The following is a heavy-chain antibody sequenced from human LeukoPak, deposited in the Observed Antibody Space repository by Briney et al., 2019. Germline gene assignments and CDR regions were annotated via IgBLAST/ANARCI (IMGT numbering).Heavy chain of an antibody. CDR2: INHSGNT. CDR1: GGSFSGYY. D-gene: IGHD2-15*01. J-gene: IGHJ4*02. Sequence: SETLSLTCAVYGGSFSGYYWSWIRQPPGKGLEWIGEINHSGNTNYNPSLKSRVTISVDTSKNQFSLKLNSVTAADTAVYYCARTPGAALDWGQGTLVTVSS. V-gene: IGHV4-34*01. CDR3: ARTPGAALD.